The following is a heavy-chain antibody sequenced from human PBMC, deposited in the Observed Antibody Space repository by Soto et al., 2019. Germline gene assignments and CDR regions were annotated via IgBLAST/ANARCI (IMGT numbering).Heavy chain of an antibody. D-gene: IGHD6-13*01. J-gene: IGHJ4*02. CDR2: IYDSESA. V-gene: IGHV4-31*03. CDR1: GESINSGGYY. CDR3: VSLGSSWYEEGYFYY. Sequence: SETLSLTCSVSGESINSGGYYWSWIRHHPGKGLEWIGYIYDSESAYYNPSLKSRVTISMDTSKNHFAMRLSSVTAADTAVYYCVSLGSSWYEEGYFYYWGQGTLVTVSS.